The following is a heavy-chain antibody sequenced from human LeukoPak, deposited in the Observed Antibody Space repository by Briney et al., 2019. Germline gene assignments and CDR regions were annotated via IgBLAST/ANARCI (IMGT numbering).Heavy chain of an antibody. V-gene: IGHV4-59*01. J-gene: IGHJ4*02. CDR3: ASGEYGVKSGFWGLFDR. D-gene: IGHD4-23*01. CDR1: GGSISSYY. Sequence: SETLSLTCTVSGGSISSYYWSWIRQPPGKGLEWIGHIFSSGSTNYNPSLKSRVTISLDTPKTQFSLKLASVAAADSAGYYCASGEYGVKSGFWGLFDRWGQGSMVTVS. CDR2: IFSSGST.